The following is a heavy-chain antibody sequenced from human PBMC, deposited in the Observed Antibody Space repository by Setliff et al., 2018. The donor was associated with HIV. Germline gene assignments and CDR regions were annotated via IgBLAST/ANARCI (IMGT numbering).Heavy chain of an antibody. V-gene: IGHV4-4*09. CDR2: IYGSGST. D-gene: IGHD1-7*01. J-gene: IGHJ5*01. Sequence: SETLSLTCAVSGDSIGTYSWHWLRQPPGKGLEWIGYIYGSGSTDYNPSLTSRVTMSTDTPNNRFALKLTSVTAADTAVYFCAKRAVQDGTVTSSNWFESCGQRTLVTVS. CDR3: AKRAVQDGTVTSSNWFES. CDR1: GDSIGTYS.